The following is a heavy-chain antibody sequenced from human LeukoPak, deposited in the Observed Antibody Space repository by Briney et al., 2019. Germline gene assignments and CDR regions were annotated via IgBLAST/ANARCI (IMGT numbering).Heavy chain of an antibody. CDR3: AKDSSGWGGDFDY. Sequence: GRSLRLSCAASGFTFSSYAMSWVRQAPGKGLEWVSIISAGADSTYYADSVKGRFTISRDNSKNTLYLQMNSLRAEDTAVYYCAKDSSGWGGDFDYWGQGTLVTVSS. D-gene: IGHD6-19*01. CDR2: ISAGADST. V-gene: IGHV3-23*01. J-gene: IGHJ4*02. CDR1: GFTFSSYA.